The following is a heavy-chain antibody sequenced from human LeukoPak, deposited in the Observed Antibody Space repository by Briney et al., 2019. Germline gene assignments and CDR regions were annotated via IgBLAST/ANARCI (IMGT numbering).Heavy chain of an antibody. V-gene: IGHV1-2*02. CDR2: INPNSGGT. CDR1: GYTFTGYY. Sequence: GASVKVSCKASGYTFTGYYMHWVRQAPGQGLEWMGWINPNSGGTNYAQKFQGRVTMTRDTSISTAYMELSRLRSEDTAVYYCARDTDYCSGGSCYSDGNLDYWGQGTLVTVSS. D-gene: IGHD2-15*01. J-gene: IGHJ4*02. CDR3: ARDTDYCSGGSCYSDGNLDY.